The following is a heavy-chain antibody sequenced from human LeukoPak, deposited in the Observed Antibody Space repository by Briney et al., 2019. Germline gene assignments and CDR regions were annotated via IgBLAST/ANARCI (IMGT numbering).Heavy chain of an antibody. CDR3: ARGVYYGSGSYTFDY. Sequence: SETLSLTCTVSGGSISSYYWSWIRQPPGKGLEWIGYIYYSGSTNYNPSLKSRVTISVDTSKNQFSLKLSSVTAADTAVYYCARGVYYGSGSYTFDYWGQGTLVTVSS. D-gene: IGHD3-10*01. V-gene: IGHV4-59*01. CDR2: IYYSGST. CDR1: GGSISSYY. J-gene: IGHJ4*02.